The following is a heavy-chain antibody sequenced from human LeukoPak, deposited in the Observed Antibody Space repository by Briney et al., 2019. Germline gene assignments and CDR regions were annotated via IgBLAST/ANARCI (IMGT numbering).Heavy chain of an antibody. J-gene: IGHJ4*02. V-gene: IGHV3-48*04. D-gene: IGHD6-19*01. CDR1: GFTFSSYS. CDR3: ARESVAGSFDY. CDR2: ISSRGSSI. Sequence: PGGSLRRSCAASGFTFSSYSMNWVRQGPGKGLEWVSDISSRGSSIHYADSVKGRFAISRDNAKNSLYLQMNSPGAEDTAVYYCARESVAGSFDYWGQGTLVTVSS.